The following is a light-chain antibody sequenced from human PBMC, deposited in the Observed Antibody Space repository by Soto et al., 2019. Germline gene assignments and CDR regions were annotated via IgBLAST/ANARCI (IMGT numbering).Light chain of an antibody. CDR1: SSDVGGYNY. J-gene: IGLJ2*01. CDR3: CSYAGSYTVL. V-gene: IGLV2-11*01. CDR2: DVT. Sequence: QSVLTQPRSVSGSPGQSVTISCTGTSSDVGGYNYVSWYQQHPGKAPKLIIYDVTERPSGVPDRFSGSKSGNTASLTISGLQAEDEADYFCCSYAGSYTVLFGGGTKLTVL.